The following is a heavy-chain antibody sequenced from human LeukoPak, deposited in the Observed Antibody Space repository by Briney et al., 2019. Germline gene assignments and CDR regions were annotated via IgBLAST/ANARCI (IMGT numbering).Heavy chain of an antibody. V-gene: IGHV4-39*01. Sequence: KPSETLSLTCTVSGGSISSGSYYWGWIRQPPGKGLEWIGSIYYSGSTYYNPSLKSRVTISVDTSKNQFSLKLSSVTAADTAVYYCARRAVGATLYYYYYYMDVWGKGTTVTVSS. CDR3: ARRAVGATLYYYYYYMDV. D-gene: IGHD1-26*01. CDR2: IYYSGST. J-gene: IGHJ6*03. CDR1: GGSISSGSYY.